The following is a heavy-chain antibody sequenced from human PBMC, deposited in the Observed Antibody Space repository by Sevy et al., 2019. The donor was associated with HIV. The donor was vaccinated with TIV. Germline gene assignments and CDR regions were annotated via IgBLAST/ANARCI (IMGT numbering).Heavy chain of an antibody. CDR1: GFTFENYG. D-gene: IGHD5-12*01. Sequence: GGFLRLSCAASGFTFENYGMSWVRQAPGKGLEWVTGINWNGGTKNYVDSVKGRFTISRDNAQNSLNLQMDSLRVEDTAVYYCARNTGFAYGDNWFDPWGQGTLVTVSS. J-gene: IGHJ5*02. CDR2: INWNGGTK. CDR3: ARNTGFAYGDNWFDP. V-gene: IGHV3-20*04.